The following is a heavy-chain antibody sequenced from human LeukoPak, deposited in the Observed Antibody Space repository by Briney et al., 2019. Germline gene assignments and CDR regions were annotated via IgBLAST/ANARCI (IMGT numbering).Heavy chain of an antibody. Sequence: SGNSFISFAISWVRQAPGQGLEWMGWISAYYGTTNYAQKFKGRVTMTTDTSTSTAYMELSRLRSDDTAVYYCARASGSYYLDYWGQGTLVTVSS. CDR1: GNSFISFA. CDR3: ARASGSYYLDY. D-gene: IGHD1-26*01. V-gene: IGHV1-18*01. CDR2: ISAYYGTT. J-gene: IGHJ4*02.